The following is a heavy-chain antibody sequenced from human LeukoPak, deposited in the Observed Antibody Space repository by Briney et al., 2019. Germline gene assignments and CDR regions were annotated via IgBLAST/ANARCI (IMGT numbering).Heavy chain of an antibody. J-gene: IGHJ4*02. CDR3: VTEGQLVPYY. CDR2: ISYDGSNK. V-gene: IGHV3-30-3*01. Sequence: GGSLRLSCAASGFTFGSYAMSWVRQAPGKGLEWVAVISYDGSNKYYADSVKGRFTISRDNSKNTLYLQMNSLRAEDTAVYYCVTEGQLVPYYWGQGTLVTVSS. CDR1: GFTFGSYA. D-gene: IGHD6-6*01.